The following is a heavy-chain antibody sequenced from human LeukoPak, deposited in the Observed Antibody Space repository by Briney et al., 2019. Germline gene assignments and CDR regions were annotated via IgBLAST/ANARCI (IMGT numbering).Heavy chain of an antibody. J-gene: IGHJ5*02. Sequence: GGSLRLSCAASGITFSSYGMSWVRQAPGKGLEWVSSISSTGGTTYYADSVKGRFTISRDNSKNTLYLQMNSLRAEDTAVYYCARRRDIVVVPAAYNWFDPWGQGTLVTVSS. CDR2: ISSTGGTT. D-gene: IGHD2-2*01. CDR3: ARRRDIVVVPAAYNWFDP. V-gene: IGHV3-23*01. CDR1: GITFSSYG.